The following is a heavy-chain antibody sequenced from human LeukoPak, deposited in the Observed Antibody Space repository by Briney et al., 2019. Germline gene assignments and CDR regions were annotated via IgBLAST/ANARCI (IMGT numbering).Heavy chain of an antibody. V-gene: IGHV3-43*02. CDR3: AKDVSRSSEYFQH. CDR1: GFTFDDYL. CDR2: ISGDSGTT. J-gene: IGHJ1*01. D-gene: IGHD6-6*01. Sequence: LLCAASGFTFDDYLMHWARQAPGKGLEWVSLISGDSGTTYYADSVKGRFTISRDSTKNSLYLLMNSLGTEDTAVYYCAKDVSRSSEYFQHWGQGTLVTVSS.